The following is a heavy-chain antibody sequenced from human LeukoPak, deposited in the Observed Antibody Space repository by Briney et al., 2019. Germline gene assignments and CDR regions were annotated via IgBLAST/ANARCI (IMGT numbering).Heavy chain of an antibody. V-gene: IGHV4-4*07. J-gene: IGHJ4*02. CDR1: GGSISSYY. CDR2: IYSSGST. Sequence: SETLSLTCTVSGGSISSYYWNWIRQPAGKGLEWIGRIYSSGSTNYNPSLKSRVTISVDTSKNQFSLKVSSVTAADTAVYYCARDLEGYNGFDNWGQGTLVTVSS. CDR3: ARDLEGYNGFDN. D-gene: IGHD5-24*01.